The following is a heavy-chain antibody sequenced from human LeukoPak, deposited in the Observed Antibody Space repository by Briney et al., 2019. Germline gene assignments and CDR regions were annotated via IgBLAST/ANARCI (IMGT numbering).Heavy chain of an antibody. D-gene: IGHD1-26*01. V-gene: IGHV3-23*01. Sequence: GGSLRLSCAASGFTFSIYDVSWVRQAPGKGLEWVSAISDHSANTWYADSVKGRFTISRDNSKNTLYLQMNSLRADDTAVYYCAKVSWEQVDPVCWSQVALVTVSS. J-gene: IGHJ4*02. CDR3: AKVSWEQVDPVC. CDR1: GFTFSIYD. CDR2: ISDHSANT.